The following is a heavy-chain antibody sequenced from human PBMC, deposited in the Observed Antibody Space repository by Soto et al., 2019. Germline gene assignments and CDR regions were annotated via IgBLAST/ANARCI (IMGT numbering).Heavy chain of an antibody. CDR3: ARDEPEVYITYRFDY. CDR1: GFTFSYYG. CDR2: RKGDGSAK. Sequence: GGSLRLACAASGFTFSYYGMSWVSQAPGKGLGWVDHRKGDGSAKNDVDSVKRRFTIYRDNGENSLYLQMNSLRAEDKAVYYCARDEPEVYITYRFDYWGQGT. D-gene: IGHD3-10*01. V-gene: IGHV3-7*03. J-gene: IGHJ4*02.